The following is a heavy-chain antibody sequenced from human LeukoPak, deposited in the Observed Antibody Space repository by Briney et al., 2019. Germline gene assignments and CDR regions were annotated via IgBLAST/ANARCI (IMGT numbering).Heavy chain of an antibody. Sequence: SETLSLICTVSGGFISSGTYYWGWIRQPPCKGLALLGSIYYSGSFYYNPSLKSRVTISVDTSKNQVSLKLTSVTAADTAVYYCAGKRHDSGSAAFHIWGQGTMVTVSS. V-gene: IGHV4-39*07. CDR2: IYYSGSF. J-gene: IGHJ3*02. CDR1: GGFISSGTYY. CDR3: AGKRHDSGSAAFHI. D-gene: IGHD3-10*01.